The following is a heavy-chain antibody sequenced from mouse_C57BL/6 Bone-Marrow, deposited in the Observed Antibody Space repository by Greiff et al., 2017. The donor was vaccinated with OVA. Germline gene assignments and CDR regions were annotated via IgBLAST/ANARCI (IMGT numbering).Heavy chain of an antibody. D-gene: IGHD2-5*01. CDR1: GYTFTDYY. J-gene: IGHJ3*01. CDR2: INPNNGGT. CDR3: ARGGDPYYSNFPWFAY. Sequence: EVQLQQSGPELVKPGASVKISCKASGYTFTDYYMNWVKQSHGKSLEWIGDINPNNGGTSYNQKFKGKATLTVDTSSSTAYMELRSLTSEDSAVYYCARGGDPYYSNFPWFAYWGQGTLVTVSA. V-gene: IGHV1-26*01.